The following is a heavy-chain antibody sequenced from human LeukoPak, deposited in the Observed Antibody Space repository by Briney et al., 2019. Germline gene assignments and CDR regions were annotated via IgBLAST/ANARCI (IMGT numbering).Heavy chain of an antibody. Sequence: SETLSLICSVSGGSISSYHWSWIRQPPGKRLECFGYIYYSGSTNYNPSLKCRVTISIDPSKNQFSLKLSSVTAADTAVYYCARMKFPDAFDIWGQGTMVTVSS. D-gene: IGHD2-21*01. CDR2: IYYSGST. CDR3: ARMKFPDAFDI. J-gene: IGHJ3*02. V-gene: IGHV4-59*01. CDR1: GGSISSYH.